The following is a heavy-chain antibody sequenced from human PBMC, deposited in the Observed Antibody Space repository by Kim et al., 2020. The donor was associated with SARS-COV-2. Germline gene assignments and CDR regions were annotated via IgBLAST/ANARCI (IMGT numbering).Heavy chain of an antibody. D-gene: IGHD3-3*02. J-gene: IGHJ6*02. CDR3: ARDPPPPHFGMDV. Sequence: AQWFTGRVVFSLDTSVSTAYLTISSLKAEDTAVYYCARDPPPPHFGMDVWGQGTTVTVSS. V-gene: IGHV7-4-1*02.